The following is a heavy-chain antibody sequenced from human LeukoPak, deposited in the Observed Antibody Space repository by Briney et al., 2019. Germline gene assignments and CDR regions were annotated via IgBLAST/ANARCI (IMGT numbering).Heavy chain of an antibody. CDR2: MNPNSGNT. J-gene: IGHJ4*02. D-gene: IGHD4-11*01. CDR3: ARGIRPGYSRYGFDY. CDR1: GYTFTSYD. V-gene: IGHV1-8*03. Sequence: ASVKVSCTASGYTFTSYDINWVRQAPGQWLEWMGWMNPNSGNTGYAQKFQGRVTITRITSISTAYMELSSLRSEDTAVYYCARGIRPGYSRYGFDYWGQGTLVTVSS.